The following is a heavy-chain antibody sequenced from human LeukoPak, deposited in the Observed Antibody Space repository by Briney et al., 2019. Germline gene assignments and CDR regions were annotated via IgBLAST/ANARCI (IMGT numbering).Heavy chain of an antibody. CDR3: ARLNPRFTMVRGVIPFDY. CDR2: IYYSGST. CDR1: GGSISSYY. V-gene: IGHV4-59*08. J-gene: IGHJ4*02. Sequence: SETLSLTCTVSGGSISSYYWSWLRQPPGKGLEWIGYIYYSGSTSYNPSLKSRVTISLDTSKNQFSLRLSSVTAADTAVYYCARLNPRFTMVRGVIPFDYWGQGTLVTVSS. D-gene: IGHD3-10*01.